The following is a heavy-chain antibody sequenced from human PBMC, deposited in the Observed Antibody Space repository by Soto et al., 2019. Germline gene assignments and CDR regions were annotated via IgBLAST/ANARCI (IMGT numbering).Heavy chain of an antibody. CDR2: IYYSGST. CDR3: ARGGSTRDSYYYYSIDA. Sequence: SETLSLTCTVSGGSISSYYWSWIRQPPGKGLEWIGYIYYSGSTNYNPSLKSRVTISVDTSKNQFSLKLSSVTAADTAVYYCARGGSTRDSYYYYSIDAWGKGTTVT. V-gene: IGHV4-59*08. J-gene: IGHJ6*03. CDR1: GGSISSYY. D-gene: IGHD2-2*01.